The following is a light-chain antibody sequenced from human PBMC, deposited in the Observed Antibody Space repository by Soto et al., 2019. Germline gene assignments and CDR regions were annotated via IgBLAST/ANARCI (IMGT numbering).Light chain of an antibody. CDR3: MQGLQTPPT. CDR1: QSLLHSNGYNY. J-gene: IGKJ2*01. Sequence: DIVMTQSPLSLPVTPGEPASISCRSSQSLLHSNGYNYLDWYLQKLGQSPQLLIYLGSNRAYVGPDSFSGSGSGTDFTLTSSRVEAEDVVVYYCMQGLQTPPTLGQGTKLDI. V-gene: IGKV2-28*01. CDR2: LGS.